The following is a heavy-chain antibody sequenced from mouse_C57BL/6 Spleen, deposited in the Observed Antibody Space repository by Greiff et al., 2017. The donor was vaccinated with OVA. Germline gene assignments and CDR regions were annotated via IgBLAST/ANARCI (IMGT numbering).Heavy chain of an antibody. CDR2: INPYNGGT. D-gene: IGHD2-10*02. Sequence: VQLQQSGPVLVKPGASVKMSCKASGYTFTDYYMNWVKQSHGKSLEWIGVINPYNGGTSYNQKFKGTATLTVDKSSSTAYMELNSLTSEDSAVYYCARSGYGNFYFDYWGQGTTLTVSS. J-gene: IGHJ2*01. CDR1: GYTFTDYY. CDR3: ARSGYGNFYFDY. V-gene: IGHV1-19*01.